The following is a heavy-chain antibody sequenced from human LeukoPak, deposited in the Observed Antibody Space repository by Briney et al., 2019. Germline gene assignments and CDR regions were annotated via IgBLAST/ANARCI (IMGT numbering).Heavy chain of an antibody. D-gene: IGHD3-22*01. Sequence: SETLSLTCTVSGGSIRGSNYYWDWIRQTPGKGLEWIGGIYYSGTAYYNPSLKSRVTISVDTSKNQFSLKLSSVTAADTAVYYCARLDYYDSRDYWGQGTLVTVSS. CDR3: ARLDYYDSRDY. CDR2: IYYSGTA. V-gene: IGHV4-39*07. J-gene: IGHJ4*02. CDR1: GGSIRGSNYY.